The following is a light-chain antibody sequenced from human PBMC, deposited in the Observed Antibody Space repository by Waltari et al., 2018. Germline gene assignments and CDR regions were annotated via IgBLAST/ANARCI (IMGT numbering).Light chain of an antibody. Sequence: EIVLTQSPATLSLSPGETATLSCRASQSVGTYLAWYQQKPGQAPRLLIYDASNRATGIPARSRGSGSGTDFTLTISSLEAEDFAVYYCQQRSSWTPHTFGPGARLEIK. CDR2: DAS. J-gene: IGKJ2*01. V-gene: IGKV3-11*01. CDR3: QQRSSWTPHT. CDR1: QSVGTY.